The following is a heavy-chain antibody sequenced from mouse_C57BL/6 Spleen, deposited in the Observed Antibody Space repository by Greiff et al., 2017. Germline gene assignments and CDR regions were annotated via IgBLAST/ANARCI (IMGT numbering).Heavy chain of an antibody. Sequence: VQLQQSGPVLVRPGASVKMSCTASGYTFTDYYMNWVKQRHGKGLEWIGVIDPDNGGTSYNPKFQGKATLTVDKSSSTAYMELNSLTSEDSAVXYCTNSVLFGFAVWGTGTLVTVSA. CDR3: TNSVLFGFAV. J-gene: IGHJ3*01. CDR2: IDPDNGGT. V-gene: IGHV1-19*01. CDR1: GYTFTDYY.